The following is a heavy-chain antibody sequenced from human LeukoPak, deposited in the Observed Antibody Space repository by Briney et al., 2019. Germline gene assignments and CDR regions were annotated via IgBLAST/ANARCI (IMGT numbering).Heavy chain of an antibody. Sequence: GGSLRLSCAASGFTFSSYSMAWVRQAPGKGLEWVSSISSSSSYIYYADSVKGRFTISRDNAKNSLYLQMNSLRAEDTAVYYCAREEGGAPDYWGQGTLVTVSS. J-gene: IGHJ4*02. D-gene: IGHD1-26*01. CDR1: GFTFSSYS. V-gene: IGHV3-21*01. CDR2: ISSSSSYI. CDR3: AREEGGAPDY.